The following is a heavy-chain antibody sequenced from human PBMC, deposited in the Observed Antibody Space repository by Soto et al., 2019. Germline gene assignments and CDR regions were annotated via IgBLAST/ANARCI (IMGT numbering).Heavy chain of an antibody. D-gene: IGHD5-12*01. CDR2: INSGGTAI. CDR1: LFPFSIFE. V-gene: IGHV3-48*03. CDR3: TKEESVMYSGYDAFDI. Sequence: LRLSCAASLFPFSIFEMYWVRQAPGKGLEWVAHINSGGTAIYYADSVKGRFIISRDDADNSVYLQMNSLRAEDTAVYYCTKEESVMYSGYDAFDIWGRGTMVTVSS. J-gene: IGHJ3*02.